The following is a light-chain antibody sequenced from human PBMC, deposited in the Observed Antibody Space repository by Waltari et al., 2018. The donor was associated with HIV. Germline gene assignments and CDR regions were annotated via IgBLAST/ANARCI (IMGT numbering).Light chain of an antibody. CDR3: VLYMGSGISV. V-gene: IGLV8-61*01. CDR1: SGSVSTSYY. J-gene: IGLJ3*02. Sequence: QTVVTQGPSFSVSPGGTVTLTCGLSSGSVSTSYYPSWYQQTPGQVPRTLIYNPNTRSSGVPDRFSGSILGNKAALTIAGAQADDESDYYCVLYMGSGISVFGGGTKLTVL. CDR2: NPN.